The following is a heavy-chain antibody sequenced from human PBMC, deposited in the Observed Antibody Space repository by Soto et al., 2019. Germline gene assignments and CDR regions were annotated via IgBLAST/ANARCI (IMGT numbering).Heavy chain of an antibody. V-gene: IGHV5-51*01. Sequence: GESLKISCKGSGYSFSSYWIGWVRQMPGKGLEWMGIIFPADSDTRYSPSFQGQVTISADKSTSTAYLQWSSLKASDTAMYYCVIRGSRNELYGMYGWGQGTTVTVAS. J-gene: IGHJ6*02. D-gene: IGHD1-7*01. CDR1: GYSFSSYW. CDR2: IFPADSDT. CDR3: VIRGSRNELYGMYG.